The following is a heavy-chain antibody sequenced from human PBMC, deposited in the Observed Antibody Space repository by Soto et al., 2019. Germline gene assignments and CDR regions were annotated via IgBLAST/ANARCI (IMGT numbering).Heavy chain of an antibody. CDR3: AITTAVSNALRSRDFFDY. CDR1: GGSVSDKTYY. CDR2: VYYSGTT. J-gene: IGHJ4*02. D-gene: IGHD4-17*01. Sequence: QVQLQESGPGLLKPSETLSLTCSVSGGSVSDKTYYWSCIRQPPGKRLEWIGYVYYSGTTNYNPYLKSRVNISVDLSYNRFSLRLSSVTTADTALYYCAITTAVSNALRSRDFFDYWGQGIPVTVSS. V-gene: IGHV4-61*01.